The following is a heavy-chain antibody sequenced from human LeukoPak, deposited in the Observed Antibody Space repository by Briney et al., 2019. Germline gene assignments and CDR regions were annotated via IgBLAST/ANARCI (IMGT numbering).Heavy chain of an antibody. Sequence: GGSLRLSCAASGFTFSNYNMNWVRQPPGKGLQWVSYISSSSNIIYYADSVKGRFTISRDNAKNSLFLQMNSLRAEDTAVYYCAKASCSSTSCYSFDYWGQGTLVTVSS. J-gene: IGHJ4*02. D-gene: IGHD2-2*02. V-gene: IGHV3-48*01. CDR1: GFTFSNYN. CDR2: ISSSSNII. CDR3: AKASCSSTSCYSFDY.